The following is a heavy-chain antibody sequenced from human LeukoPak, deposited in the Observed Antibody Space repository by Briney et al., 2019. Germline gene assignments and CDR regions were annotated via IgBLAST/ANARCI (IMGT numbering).Heavy chain of an antibody. D-gene: IGHD1-1*01. Sequence: TGGSLRLSCAASGFTFSIYAMTWVRQAPGKGLEWVSAISGSGGSTYYADSVKGRFTISRDNSKNTLYLQMNSLRAEDTAVYYCAKRNWNDAKRRGVFDYWGQGTLVTVSS. V-gene: IGHV3-23*01. CDR1: GFTFSIYA. CDR2: ISGSGGST. CDR3: AKRNWNDAKRRGVFDY. J-gene: IGHJ4*02.